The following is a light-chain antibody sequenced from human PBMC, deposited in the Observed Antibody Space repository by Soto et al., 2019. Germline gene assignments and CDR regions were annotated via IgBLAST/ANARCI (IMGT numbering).Light chain of an antibody. V-gene: IGKV1-12*01. Sequence: DIQLTQSPSSLSASVGDRVTITCRASQGVSKWLDWYQQKTGKAPILLIHGASNLQTGVPSRFRGSGSGTDFVLTITSLQPEDIETYFCQQANSFPLTFGQGTRLEIK. CDR3: QQANSFPLT. CDR2: GAS. J-gene: IGKJ5*01. CDR1: QGVSKW.